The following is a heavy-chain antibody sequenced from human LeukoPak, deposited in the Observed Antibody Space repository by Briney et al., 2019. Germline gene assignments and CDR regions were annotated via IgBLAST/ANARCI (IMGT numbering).Heavy chain of an antibody. J-gene: IGHJ6*02. D-gene: IGHD5-18*01. Sequence: SETLSLTCTVSGGSISSGGSYWSWIRQHPGKGLEWIGYIYYSGSTYYNPSLKSRVTISVDTSKNEFSLKLSCVTAADTAVYYCARAQHRAGYYYYYGMDVWGQGTTVTVSS. V-gene: IGHV4-31*03. CDR1: GGSISSGGSY. CDR2: IYYSGST. CDR3: ARAQHRAGYYYYYGMDV.